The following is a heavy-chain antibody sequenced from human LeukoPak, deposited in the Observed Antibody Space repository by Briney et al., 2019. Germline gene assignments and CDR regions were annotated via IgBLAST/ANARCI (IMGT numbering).Heavy chain of an antibody. J-gene: IGHJ6*03. V-gene: IGHV3-33*01. CDR1: GFTFSSYG. Sequence: GGSLRLSCAAPGFTFSSYGMHWVRQAPGKGLEWVAVIWYDGSNKFYADSVKGRFTISRDNSKNTLYLQMNSLRAEDTAVYYCARRRAARPGSYYYYMDVWGKGTTVTVSS. CDR2: IWYDGSNK. CDR3: ARRRAARPGSYYYYMDV. D-gene: IGHD6-6*01.